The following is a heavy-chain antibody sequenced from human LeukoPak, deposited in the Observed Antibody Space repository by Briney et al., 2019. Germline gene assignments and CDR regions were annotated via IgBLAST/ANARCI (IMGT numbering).Heavy chain of an antibody. CDR3: AKDLSSAITSALVLDV. D-gene: IGHD3-22*01. CDR1: GFTFSSYA. Sequence: GGSLRLSCAASGFTFSSYAMHWVRHTPGKGLEWVAGITWNRDNIGYGDSVKGRFTISRDNVKNVLYLQMNSLRPEDTALYYCAKDLSSAITSALVLDVWGQGTTV. J-gene: IGHJ6*02. CDR2: ITWNRDNI. V-gene: IGHV3-9*01.